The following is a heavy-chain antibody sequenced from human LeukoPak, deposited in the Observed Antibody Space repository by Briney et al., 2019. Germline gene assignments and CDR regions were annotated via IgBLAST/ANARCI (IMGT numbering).Heavy chain of an antibody. CDR2: INPNSGGA. CDR1: GYTFTGYY. Sequence: LRASVKVSCKASGYTFTGYYMHWVRQAPGQGLEWMGWINPNSGGANYAQKFQGRVTMTSDTSISTAYMEMSRLNSDDTAVYYCARGHPTEPSFDYWGQGTLVTVSS. J-gene: IGHJ4*02. V-gene: IGHV1-2*02. CDR3: ARGHPTEPSFDY. D-gene: IGHD1-1*01.